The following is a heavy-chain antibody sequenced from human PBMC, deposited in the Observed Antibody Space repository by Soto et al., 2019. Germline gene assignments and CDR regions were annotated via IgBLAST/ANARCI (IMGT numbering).Heavy chain of an antibody. Sequence: WASVKVSCKASGGTFGRNAMTWVRQAPGKGLEWVSVISGSGGSSYYAASVKGRFTISRDNSKNTLFLQMNGLRAEDTAVYYCAKVTKRAAAGRYEYYKYGMDVWGQGTTVTVSS. CDR3: AKVTKRAAAGRYEYYKYGMDV. J-gene: IGHJ6*02. D-gene: IGHD6-13*01. CDR2: ISGSGGSS. CDR1: GGTFGRNA. V-gene: IGHV3-23*01.